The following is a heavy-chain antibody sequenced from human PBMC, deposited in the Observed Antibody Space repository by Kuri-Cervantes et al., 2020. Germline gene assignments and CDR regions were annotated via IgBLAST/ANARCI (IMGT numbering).Heavy chain of an antibody. V-gene: IGHV4-34*01. CDR1: GGSFSGYY. J-gene: IGHJ4*02. D-gene: IGHD2-15*01. CDR3: ARGTRRYCSGGSCYSEQFDY. CDR2: INHRGST. Sequence: SETLSLTCAVYGGSFSGYYWSWIRQPPGKGLEWIGEINHRGSTNYNPSLKSRVTISVDTSKNQFSLKLSSLTAADTAVYYCARGTRRYCSGGSCYSEQFDYWGQGTLVTVSS.